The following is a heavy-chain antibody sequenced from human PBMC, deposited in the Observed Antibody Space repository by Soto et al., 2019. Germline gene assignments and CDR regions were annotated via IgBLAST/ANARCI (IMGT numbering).Heavy chain of an antibody. CDR1: GFTVSNKY. Sequence: EVQLVETGGGLIQPGGSLRLSCAASGFTVSNKYMSWVRQAPGKGLECVSIIYSGGTTYYADSVRGRFTISRDHSKNTLYLQMNSLRADDTAVYFCARNQPVTTLGYWGQGTLVTVSS. CDR3: ARNQPVTTLGY. CDR2: IYSGGTT. D-gene: IGHD4-17*01. J-gene: IGHJ4*02. V-gene: IGHV3-53*02.